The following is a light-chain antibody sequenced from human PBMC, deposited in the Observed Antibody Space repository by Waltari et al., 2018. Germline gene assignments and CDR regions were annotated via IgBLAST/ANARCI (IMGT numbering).Light chain of an antibody. Sequence: QSALTQPASVSGSPGQSITLSCTGTSSDVGGYDYVSWYQQHPDKAPKPIIYDVTNRPSGVSNRFSGSKSGNTASLTISGLQAEDETYYYCSSYTSSATLVFGGGTKLTVL. CDR1: SSDVGGYDY. V-gene: IGLV2-14*01. J-gene: IGLJ3*02. CDR2: DVT. CDR3: SSYTSSATLV.